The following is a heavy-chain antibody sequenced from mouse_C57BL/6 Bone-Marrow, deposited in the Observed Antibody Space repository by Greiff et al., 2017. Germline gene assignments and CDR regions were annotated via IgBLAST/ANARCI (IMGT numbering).Heavy chain of an antibody. D-gene: IGHD1-1*01. Sequence: QVQLQQSGAELVRPGASVKLSCKASGYTFTDYYINWVKQRPGQGLEWIARIYPGSGNTYYNEKFKGKAKLTAEKSSSTAYMQLSSLTSEDSAVYFCAKNYGSSYWYFDVWGTGTTVTVSS. CDR3: AKNYGSSYWYFDV. V-gene: IGHV1-76*01. J-gene: IGHJ1*03. CDR2: IYPGSGNT. CDR1: GYTFTDYY.